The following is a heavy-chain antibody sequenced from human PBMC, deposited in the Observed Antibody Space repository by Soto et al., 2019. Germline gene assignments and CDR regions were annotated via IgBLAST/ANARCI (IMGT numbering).Heavy chain of an antibody. CDR3: ARPVTGDRADAFDI. V-gene: IGHV4-59*08. D-gene: IGHD7-27*01. Sequence: SETLSLTCTVSGGSISSYYWSWIRQPPGKGLEWIGYIYYSGSTNYNPSLKSRVTISVDTSKNQFSLKLSSVTAADTAVYYCARPVTGDRADAFDIWGQGTMVTVSS. CDR2: IYYSGST. CDR1: GGSISSYY. J-gene: IGHJ3*02.